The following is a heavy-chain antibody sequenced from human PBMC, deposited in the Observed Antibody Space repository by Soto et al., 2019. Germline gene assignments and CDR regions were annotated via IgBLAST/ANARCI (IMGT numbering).Heavy chain of an antibody. CDR2: IRDRVHSYST. V-gene: IGHV3-72*01. D-gene: IGHD1-20*01. CDR3: VSLWSVTGSRDY. Sequence: EVQLVESGGGLVQPGGSLRLSCAVSGLTFSDHYMGWVRQAPGKGLDWVGRIRDRVHSYSTEYAASVKGRFTISRDDSRNSLYLQMNRLKMEGQAVFYCVSLWSVTGSRDYWGRGTLVTVSS. J-gene: IGHJ4*02. CDR1: GLTFSDHY.